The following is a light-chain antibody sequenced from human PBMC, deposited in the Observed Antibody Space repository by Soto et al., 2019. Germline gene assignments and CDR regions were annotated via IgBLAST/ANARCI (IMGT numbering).Light chain of an antibody. CDR2: ANS. CDR1: SSNIGAGYD. J-gene: IGLJ2*01. V-gene: IGLV1-40*01. Sequence: QPVLTQPPSVSGAPGQGVTISCTGSSSNIGAGYDVHWYQQLPGTAPKLLIYANSNRPSGVPDRFSGSTSGTSASLAITGLQAEDEADYYCQSYDSSLSGSVFGGGTKLTVL. CDR3: QSYDSSLSGSV.